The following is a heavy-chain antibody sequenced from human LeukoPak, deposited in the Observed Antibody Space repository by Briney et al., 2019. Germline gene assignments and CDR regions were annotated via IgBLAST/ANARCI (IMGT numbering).Heavy chain of an antibody. Sequence: GGSLRLSCAASGITVGSYWMHWVRQAPGKGLVWVSRINGDGSSTNYAGSVKGRFTISRDNAKNTLYLQMNSLRAEDTAVYYCARGTGNYGDWDYWGQGTLVTVSS. V-gene: IGHV3-74*01. CDR3: ARGTGNYGDWDY. J-gene: IGHJ4*02. CDR1: GITVGSYW. D-gene: IGHD4-17*01. CDR2: INGDGSST.